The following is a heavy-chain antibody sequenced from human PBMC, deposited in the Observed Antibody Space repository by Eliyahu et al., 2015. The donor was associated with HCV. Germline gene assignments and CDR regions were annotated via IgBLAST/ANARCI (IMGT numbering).Heavy chain of an antibody. V-gene: IGHV3-23*01. CDR3: AKDPESGSLGFVDY. CDR2: NSWGGDST. D-gene: IGHD6-13*01. CDR1: GFTFSTHA. J-gene: IGHJ4*02. Sequence: EVQLSESGGALIQPGGSLRLSCAASGFTFSTHAMTWVRQAPGKGLEGVPTNSWGGDSTPLADSLRGPFTLSTDDSRNTLYLQMNSLRAEDTAVYYCAKDPESGSLGFVDYWGQGTLVTVSS.